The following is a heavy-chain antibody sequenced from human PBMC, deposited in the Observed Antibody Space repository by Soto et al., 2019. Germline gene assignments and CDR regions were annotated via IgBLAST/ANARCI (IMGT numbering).Heavy chain of an antibody. J-gene: IGHJ6*02. D-gene: IGHD3-10*01. CDR3: AKGLTMVRGVIYGMDV. CDR1: GFTFSSYA. V-gene: IGHV3-23*01. CDR2: ISGSGGST. Sequence: GGSLRLSCAASGFTFSSYAMSWVRQAPGKGLEWVSAISGSGGSTYYADSVKGRFTISRDNSKDTLYLQMNSLRAEDTAVYYCAKGLTMVRGVIYGMDVWGQGTTVTVSS.